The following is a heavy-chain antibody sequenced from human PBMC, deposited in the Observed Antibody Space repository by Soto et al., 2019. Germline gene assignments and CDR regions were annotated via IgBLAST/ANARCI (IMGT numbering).Heavy chain of an antibody. J-gene: IGHJ5*02. D-gene: IGHD2-15*01. Sequence: GXSVKVSCKASGYTLTRYTMNWVRQAPGQRLEWMGWINPDNGNTKSSQKFQDRVIITRDTSASTAYMDLSSLRSEDTAVYYCARGIATGQLDPWGQGTLVTVSS. V-gene: IGHV1-3*01. CDR1: GYTLTRYT. CDR3: ARGIATGQLDP. CDR2: INPDNGNT.